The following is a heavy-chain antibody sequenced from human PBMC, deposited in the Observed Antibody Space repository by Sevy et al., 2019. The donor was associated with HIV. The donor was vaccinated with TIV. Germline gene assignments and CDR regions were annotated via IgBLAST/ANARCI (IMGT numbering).Heavy chain of an antibody. Sequence: GGSLRLSCAASGIIFNSYAMSWVRQAPGKGLEWVSSISASGGSTYYADSVKGRFTISRDNSRNTVDVEMNSLRGEDTAIYYCAKGYGSGSPPDFWGQGTLVTVSS. J-gene: IGHJ4*02. CDR2: ISASGGST. CDR1: GIIFNSYA. CDR3: AKGYGSGSPPDF. D-gene: IGHD3-10*01. V-gene: IGHV3-23*01.